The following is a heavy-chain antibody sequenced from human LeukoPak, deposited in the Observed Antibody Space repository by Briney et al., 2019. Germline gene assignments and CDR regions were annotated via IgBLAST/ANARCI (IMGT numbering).Heavy chain of an antibody. CDR3: ATTRVTTTRLDY. V-gene: IGHV1-2*02. D-gene: IGHD5-12*01. CDR2: INPNRGVT. CDR1: GDTFIVYY. J-gene: IGHJ4*02. Sequence: AAVRVSCKASGDTFIVYYMHWVRQAPGQGLEWMGWINPNRGVTNYAQKLQGRVTMTRDTSISTAYMELTSLRSDDTAVYYCATTRVTTTRLDYWGQGTLVTVSS.